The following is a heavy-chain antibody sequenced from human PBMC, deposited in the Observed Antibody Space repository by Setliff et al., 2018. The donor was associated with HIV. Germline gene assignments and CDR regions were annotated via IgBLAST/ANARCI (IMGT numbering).Heavy chain of an antibody. D-gene: IGHD3-9*01. CDR1: GGSISSYY. Sequence: SETLSLTCNVSGGSISSYYWSWIRLPPGKGLEWIGYIYYSGTADYNPSLKSRVTMSVDASKSQVSLKLTSVTAADTAVYFCAKDAGVTGGLYRYYIDAWGKGTTVTVSS. CDR3: AKDAGVTGGLYRYYIDA. J-gene: IGHJ6*03. V-gene: IGHV4-59*12. CDR2: IYYSGTA.